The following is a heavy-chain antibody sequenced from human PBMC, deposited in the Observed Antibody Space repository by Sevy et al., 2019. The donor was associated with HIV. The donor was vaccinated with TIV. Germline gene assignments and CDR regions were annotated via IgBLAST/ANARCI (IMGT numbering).Heavy chain of an antibody. D-gene: IGHD2-2*01. V-gene: IGHV4-34*01. CDR3: ARHCGSTSCSHAFDI. CDR1: GGSFSGYY. CDR2: INHSGST. J-gene: IGHJ3*02. Sequence: SETLSLTCAVYGGSFSGYYWSWIRQPPGKGLEWIGEINHSGSTNYNPSLKSRVTILVNTSKNQFSLKLSSVTAADTAVYYGARHCGSTSCSHAFDIWGQGTMVTVSS.